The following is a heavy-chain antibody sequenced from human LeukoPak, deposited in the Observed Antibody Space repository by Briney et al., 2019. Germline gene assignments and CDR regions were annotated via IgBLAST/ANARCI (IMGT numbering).Heavy chain of an antibody. CDR3: ARDEGDAIVVVVAATRGSLSGAVDY. D-gene: IGHD2-15*01. Sequence: SSETLSLTCTVSGGSISSYYWSWIRQPPGKGLEWIGYIYYSGSTNYNPSLKSRVTISVDTSKNQFSLKLSSVTAADTAVYYCARDEGDAIVVVVAATRGSLSGAVDYWGQGTLVTVSS. V-gene: IGHV4-59*01. CDR2: IYYSGST. J-gene: IGHJ4*02. CDR1: GGSISSYY.